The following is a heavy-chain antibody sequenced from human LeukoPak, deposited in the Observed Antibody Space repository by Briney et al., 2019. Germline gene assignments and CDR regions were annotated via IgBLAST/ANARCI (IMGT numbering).Heavy chain of an antibody. CDR1: GFTFRCYT. CDR2: ISSSSRYI. V-gene: IGHV3-21*01. J-gene: IGHJ4*02. Sequence: PGGSLRLSCVASGFTFRCYTMNWVRQAPGKGLEWVSSISSSSRYIYYADSVKGRFTISRDNAMNSLYLQMNTLRAEDTAMYYCVSDLVGATSDYWGQGTLLTVSS. D-gene: IGHD1-26*01. CDR3: VSDLVGATSDY.